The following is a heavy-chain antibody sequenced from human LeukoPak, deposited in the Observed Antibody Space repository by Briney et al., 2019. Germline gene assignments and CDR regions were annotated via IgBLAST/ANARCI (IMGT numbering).Heavy chain of an antibody. CDR3: ARSVSDYYDSSGYYYAGYYFDY. CDR1: GGSFSGYY. Sequence: SETLSLTCAVYGGSFSGYYWSWIRQPPGKGLEWIEEINHSGSTNYNPSLKSRVTISVDTSKNQFSLKLSSVTAADTAVYYCARSVSDYYDSSGYYYAGYYFDYWGQGTLVTVSS. D-gene: IGHD3-22*01. J-gene: IGHJ4*02. CDR2: INHSGST. V-gene: IGHV4-34*01.